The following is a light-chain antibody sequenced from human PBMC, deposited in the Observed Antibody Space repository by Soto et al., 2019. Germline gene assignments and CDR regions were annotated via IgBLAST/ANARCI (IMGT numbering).Light chain of an antibody. CDR1: SGHSSYA. J-gene: IGLJ7*02. CDR3: QTWGTGIAV. V-gene: IGLV4-69*01. Sequence: QPVLTQSPSASASLGASVKLTCTLSSGHSSYAIAWHQQQPEKGPRYLMKLNSDGSHSKGDGIPDRFSGSSSGAERYLTISSLQSEDEADYYCQTWGTGIAVFGGGTQLTA. CDR2: LNSDGSH.